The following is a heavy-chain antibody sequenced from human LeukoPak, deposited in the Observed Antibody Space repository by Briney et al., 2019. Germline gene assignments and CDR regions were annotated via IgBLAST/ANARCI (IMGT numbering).Heavy chain of an antibody. CDR1: GYTFTSYD. D-gene: IGHD6-6*01. CDR3: AREYSSSSGDVDYYYYYMDV. V-gene: IGHV1-8*03. Sequence: ASVKVSCKASGYTFTSYDINWVRQATGQGLEWMGWMNPNSGNTGYAQKFQGRVTITRNTSISTAYMELSSLRSEDTAVYYCAREYSSSSGDVDYYYYYMDVWGKGTTVTVSS. CDR2: MNPNSGNT. J-gene: IGHJ6*03.